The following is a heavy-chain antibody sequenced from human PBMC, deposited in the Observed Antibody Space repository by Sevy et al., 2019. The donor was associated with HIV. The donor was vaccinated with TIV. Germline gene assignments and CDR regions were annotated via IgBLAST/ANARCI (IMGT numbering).Heavy chain of an antibody. D-gene: IGHD3-3*01. J-gene: IGHJ4*02. Sequence: GGSLRLSCAASGFTFSDYYMSWIRQAPGKGLEWVSYISSSGSNIYYADSVKGRFTVSRDNAKNSMYLQMNSLRAEDTGLYYCARDFHRGLSGSTSGYWGQGTLVTVSS. CDR1: GFTFSDYY. V-gene: IGHV3-11*01. CDR2: ISSSGSNI. CDR3: ARDFHRGLSGSTSGY.